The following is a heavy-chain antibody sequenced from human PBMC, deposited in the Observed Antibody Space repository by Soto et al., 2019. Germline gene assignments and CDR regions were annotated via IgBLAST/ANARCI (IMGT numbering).Heavy chain of an antibody. CDR1: GYTFTGYY. CDR3: ARRPHCSGGICYYGLDN. D-gene: IGHD2-15*01. J-gene: IGHJ4*02. V-gene: IGHV1-8*02. Sequence: ASVKVSCKASGYTFTGYYVLWVRQAPGQGLEWMGWINPDSGGTAYAQKFQGRVTLTTSTSTSTVYMEMRSLGSEDTAVYYCARRPHCSGGICYYGLDNWGQGTLVTVSS. CDR2: INPDSGGT.